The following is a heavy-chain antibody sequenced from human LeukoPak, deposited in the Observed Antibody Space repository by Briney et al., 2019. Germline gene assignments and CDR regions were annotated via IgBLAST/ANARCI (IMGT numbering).Heavy chain of an antibody. Sequence: ASVKVSCKASGYTFTSYDINWVRQATGQGLEWMGWMNPNSGNTGYAQKFQGRVTMTRNTSISTAYMELSSLRSEDTAVYYCARRLYNWNYVWDYYYYGMDVWGQGTTVTVSS. J-gene: IGHJ6*02. V-gene: IGHV1-8*01. CDR3: ARRLYNWNYVWDYYYYGMDV. CDR1: GYTFTSYD. CDR2: MNPNSGNT. D-gene: IGHD1-7*01.